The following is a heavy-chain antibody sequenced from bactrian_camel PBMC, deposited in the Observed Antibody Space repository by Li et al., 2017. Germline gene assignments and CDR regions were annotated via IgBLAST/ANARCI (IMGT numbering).Heavy chain of an antibody. CDR3: VKLGGGFLHEFNV. D-gene: IGHD7*01. J-gene: IGHJ4*01. CDR2: IKGDGDRT. Sequence: HVQLVESGGGSVEAGGSLRLSCTASGFSFSRYAMTWVRQAPGKGLEWVSFIKGDGDRTYYADSVQGRFKISRDNAENTLSLQLNSLKFEDSGMYYCVKLGGGFLHEFNVWGQGTQVTVS. V-gene: IGHV3S37*01. CDR1: GFSFSRYA.